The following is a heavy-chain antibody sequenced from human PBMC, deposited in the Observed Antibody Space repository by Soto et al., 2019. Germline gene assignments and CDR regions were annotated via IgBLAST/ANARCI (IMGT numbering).Heavy chain of an antibody. CDR3: GAYCSRTYSHDWCDS. V-gene: IGHV4-39*01. J-gene: IGHJ5*01. Sequence: SETLSLTCSVSGGSIGSSSYYFGWIRQPPGKGLEWIGSLYYTGTTYYNSSLKSRVTISADKSQNQFSLRLSSVTAADTAVYYCGAYCSRTYSHDWCDSRGQGNLVTVST. CDR1: GGSIGSSSYY. CDR2: LYYTGTT. D-gene: IGHD2-2*01.